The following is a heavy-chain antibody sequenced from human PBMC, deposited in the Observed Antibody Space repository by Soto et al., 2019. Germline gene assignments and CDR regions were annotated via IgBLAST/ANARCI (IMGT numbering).Heavy chain of an antibody. D-gene: IGHD2-2*01. V-gene: IGHV1-69*12. CDR3: ARDPGCISTGCYGRYWFDP. Sequence: QVQLVQSGAEVKKPGSSVKVSCKASGGTFSSYAISWVRQAPGQGLEWMGGIIPIFGTANYAQKFQGRVTITADESTSTAYMELSSLRSEDTAVYYCARDPGCISTGCYGRYWFDPWGQGTLVTVSS. CDR2: IIPIFGTA. CDR1: GGTFSSYA. J-gene: IGHJ5*02.